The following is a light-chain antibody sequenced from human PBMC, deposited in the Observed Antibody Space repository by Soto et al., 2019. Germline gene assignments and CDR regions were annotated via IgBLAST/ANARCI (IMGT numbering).Light chain of an antibody. CDR3: QQTYTAPRT. CDR1: QSITIY. Sequence: DIQMTQSPSSLSASVGDRVTITCRASQSITIYLNWYQQQPGKAPRLLNYGASTLQTGVPSRFSGSGSMTDFTLTISDLQPEDLATYYCQQTYTAPRTFGQGTKVDI. J-gene: IGKJ1*01. V-gene: IGKV1-39*01. CDR2: GAS.